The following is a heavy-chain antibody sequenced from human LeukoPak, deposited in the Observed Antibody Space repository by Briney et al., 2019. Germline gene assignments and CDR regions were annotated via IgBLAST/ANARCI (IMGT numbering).Heavy chain of an antibody. D-gene: IGHD6-13*01. CDR2: INHSGSS. CDR3: VRHFHGSGYVVDL. Sequence: SETLSLTCAVYGGSFSGYYWSWIRQPPGKGLEWIGEINHSGSSNYNPSLKSRVTISVDTSKNQFSLKLTSVTAADTAVYFCVRHFHGSGYVVDLWGQGTLVTVSS. J-gene: IGHJ5*02. CDR1: GGSFSGYY. V-gene: IGHV4-34*01.